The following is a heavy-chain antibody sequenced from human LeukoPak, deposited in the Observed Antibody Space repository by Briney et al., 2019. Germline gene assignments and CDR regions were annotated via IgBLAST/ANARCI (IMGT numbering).Heavy chain of an antibody. CDR3: TRDHGIVVVPAAAQYYFDY. D-gene: IGHD2-2*01. V-gene: IGHV3-49*04. Sequence: GGSLRLSCTASGFTFGYYAMSWVRQAPGKGLEWVGFIRSKAYGGTTEYAASVKGRFTISRDDSKSIAYLQMNSLKTEDTAVYYCTRDHGIVVVPAAAQYYFDYWGQGTLVTVSS. CDR2: IRSKAYGGTT. J-gene: IGHJ4*02. CDR1: GFTFGYYA.